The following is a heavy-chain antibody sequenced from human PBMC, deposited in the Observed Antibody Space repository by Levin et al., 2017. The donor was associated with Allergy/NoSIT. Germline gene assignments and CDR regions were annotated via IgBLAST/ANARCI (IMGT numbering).Heavy chain of an antibody. CDR1: GFTFSSYG. CDR2: ISYDGSNK. V-gene: IGHV3-30*18. J-gene: IGHJ4*02. Sequence: PGGSLRLSCAASGFTFSSYGMHWVRQAPGKGLEWVAVISYDGSNKYYADSVKGRFTISRDNSKNTLYLQMNSLRAEDTAVYYCAKKWGGLMVRGVITYFDYWGQGTLVTVSS. CDR3: AKKWGGLMVRGVITYFDY. D-gene: IGHD3-10*01.